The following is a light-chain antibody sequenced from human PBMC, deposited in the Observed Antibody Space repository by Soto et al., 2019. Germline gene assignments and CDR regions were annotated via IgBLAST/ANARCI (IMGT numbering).Light chain of an antibody. CDR3: QQYGSSPIT. V-gene: IGKV3-20*01. J-gene: IGKJ5*01. CDR2: GAS. Sequence: EIVLTQSPGTLSLSPGEGATLFCRASQSVSSNYLAWYQQKPGQAPRLLIYGASSRATGIPDRVSGSGSGTDFTLTISRLEPEDFALYYCQQYGSSPITFGQGTRLEIE. CDR1: QSVSSNY.